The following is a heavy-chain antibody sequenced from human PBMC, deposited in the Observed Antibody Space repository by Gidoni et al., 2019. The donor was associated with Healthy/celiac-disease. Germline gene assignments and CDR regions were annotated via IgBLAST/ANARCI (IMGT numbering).Heavy chain of an antibody. CDR3: ARDHRDQRYGMDV. Sequence: QVQLVESGGGVVQPGRSLRLSCAASGFTFSSYGMHWVRQAPGKGLECVAVIWYDGSNKYYADSVKGRFTISRDNSKNTLYLQMNSLRAEDTAVYYCARDHRDQRYGMDVWGQGTTVTVSS. CDR1: GFTFSSYG. J-gene: IGHJ6*02. V-gene: IGHV3-33*01. CDR2: IWYDGSNK.